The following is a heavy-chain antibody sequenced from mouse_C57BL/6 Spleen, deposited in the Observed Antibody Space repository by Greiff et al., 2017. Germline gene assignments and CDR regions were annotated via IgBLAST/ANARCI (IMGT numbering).Heavy chain of an antibody. J-gene: IGHJ1*03. CDR2: IHPNSGST. CDR1: GYTFTSYW. V-gene: IGHV1-64*01. D-gene: IGHD2-4*01. CDR3: ARSYDYDPWYFDV. Sequence: QVQLQQPGAELVKPGASVKLSCKASGYTFTSYWMHWVKQRPGQGLEWIGMIHPNSGSTNYNEKFKSKATLTVDKSSSTAYMQLSSLTSEDSAVYYCARSYDYDPWYFDVWGTGTTVTVSS.